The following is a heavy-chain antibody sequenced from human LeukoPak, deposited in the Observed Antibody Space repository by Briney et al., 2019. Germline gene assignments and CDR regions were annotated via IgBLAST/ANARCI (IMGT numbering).Heavy chain of an antibody. Sequence: GGSLRLSCAASGFTFSNYAMSWVRQAPGKGLEWVSGISGSGGSTHYADSVKGRFTISRDNYKNTLYLQMNSLRAEDTALYYCAKESHAFWRRFDPWGQGTLVTVSS. CDR3: AKESHAFWRRFDP. CDR2: ISGSGGST. J-gene: IGHJ5*02. D-gene: IGHD3-3*01. CDR1: GFTFSNYA. V-gene: IGHV3-23*01.